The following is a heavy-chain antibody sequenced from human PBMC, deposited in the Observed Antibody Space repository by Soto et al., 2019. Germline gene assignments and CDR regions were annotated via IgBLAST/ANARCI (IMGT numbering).Heavy chain of an antibody. Sequence: SETLSLTCAVSGGSISSGGYSWSWIRQPPGKGLEWIGYIYHSGSTYYNPSLKSRVTISVDRSKNQFSLKLSSVTAADTAVYYCARGMTTVTTSDYWGQGTPVTVSS. CDR2: IYHSGST. V-gene: IGHV4-30-2*01. CDR3: ARGMTTVTTSDY. J-gene: IGHJ4*02. D-gene: IGHD4-17*01. CDR1: GGSISSGGYS.